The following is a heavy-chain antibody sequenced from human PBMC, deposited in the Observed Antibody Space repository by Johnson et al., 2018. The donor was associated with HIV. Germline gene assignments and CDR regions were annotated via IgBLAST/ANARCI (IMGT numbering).Heavy chain of an antibody. D-gene: IGHD3-10*01. CDR2: IYSGGST. CDR3: ARSGYGSGSTHDAFDI. V-gene: IGHV3-66*01. J-gene: IGHJ3*02. CDR1: GFTVSSNY. Sequence: MQLVESGGGLVQPGGSLRLSCAASGFTVSSNYMSWVRQAPGKGLEWVSVIYSGGSTYYADSVNGRFTISRDNSKNTLYLQMNSLSAEDRAGYYCARSGYGSGSTHDAFDIWGQGTMVTVSS.